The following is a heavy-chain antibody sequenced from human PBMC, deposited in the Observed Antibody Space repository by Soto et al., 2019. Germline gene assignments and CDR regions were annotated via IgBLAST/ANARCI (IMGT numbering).Heavy chain of an antibody. Sequence: GGSLRLSFAASAFTFSTYSMNWVRQAPGKGLEGVASIDSSSVYIYYADSVKGRFTISRDNDKNSLYLQMNSLRAEDTAVYYCGSITDYCSSSPSSHPFHXWGQGTLVPVSX. CDR1: AFTFSTYS. CDR2: IDSSSVYI. D-gene: IGHD2-2*01. J-gene: IGHJ4*02. CDR3: GSITDYCSSSPSSHPFHX. V-gene: IGHV3-21*01.